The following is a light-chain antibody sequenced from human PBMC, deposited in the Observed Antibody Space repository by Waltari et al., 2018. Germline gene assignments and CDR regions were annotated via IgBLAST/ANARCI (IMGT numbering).Light chain of an antibody. CDR2: GSS. V-gene: IGKV3-20*01. CDR3: QQYGSSVMYT. Sequence: VFTQSPVILSLSPGESATLPCSASQRLSKNYLAWYRQKPGRAPTLLIYGSSSRATGIPDRFSGSGSGTDFSLTINRLEPEDFAVYYCQQYGSSVMYTFGQGTKLEIK. J-gene: IGKJ2*01. CDR1: QRLSKNY.